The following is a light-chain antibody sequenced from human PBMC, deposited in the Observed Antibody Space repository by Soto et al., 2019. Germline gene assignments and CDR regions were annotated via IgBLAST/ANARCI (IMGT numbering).Light chain of an antibody. CDR1: SSNIGSNT. Sequence: QPVLTQPPSASGTPGQRVTISCSGSSSNIGSNTVNWYQQLPGTAPKLLIYSNNQRPSGVPDRFSGSKSGTSASLAISGLQSEEEADYYCAAWDDSLNGWVFGGGTQLTVL. CDR3: AAWDDSLNGWV. J-gene: IGLJ3*02. CDR2: SNN. V-gene: IGLV1-44*01.